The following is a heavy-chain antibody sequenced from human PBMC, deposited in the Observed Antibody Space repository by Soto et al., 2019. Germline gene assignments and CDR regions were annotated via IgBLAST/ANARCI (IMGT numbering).Heavy chain of an antibody. J-gene: IGHJ5*02. CDR3: ATELKDIVVVPAAMPGSLDP. CDR1: GYTFTSYY. Sequence: ASVKVSCKASGYTFTSYYMHWVRQAPGQGLEWMGIINPSGGSTSYAQKFQGRVTMTRDTSTSTVYMELSSLRSEDTAVYYCATELKDIVVVPAAMPGSLDPWGQGTLVTVSS. D-gene: IGHD2-2*01. CDR2: INPSGGST. V-gene: IGHV1-46*01.